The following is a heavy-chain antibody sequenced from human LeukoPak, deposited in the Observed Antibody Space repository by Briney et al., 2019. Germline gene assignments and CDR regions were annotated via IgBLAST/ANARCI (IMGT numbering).Heavy chain of an antibody. J-gene: IGHJ4*02. Sequence: PSETLSLTCTVSGXSISGGDYHWGWIRRPPGQGLEWIGYIYYSGSTYYNPSLKSRLTISVDTSKNQFSLRLSSVTAADTAVYYCARQARGFDFWGQGTLVTVSS. D-gene: IGHD3-10*01. V-gene: IGHV4-30-4*01. CDR3: ARQARGFDF. CDR1: GXSISGGDYH. CDR2: IYYSGST.